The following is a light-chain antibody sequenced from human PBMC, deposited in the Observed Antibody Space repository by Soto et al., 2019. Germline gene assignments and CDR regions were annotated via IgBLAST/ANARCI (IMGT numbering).Light chain of an antibody. CDR3: SSYTSATTYV. J-gene: IGLJ1*01. V-gene: IGLV2-14*01. Sequence: QSALTQPASVSGSPGQSITISCTGTSSDVGAYDYVSWYQHHPGKAPKLMIHEVSDRPSGISHRFSGSKSGNTASLTISGLQAEDEADYYCSSYTSATTYVFGTGTKLTVL. CDR1: SSDVGAYDY. CDR2: EVS.